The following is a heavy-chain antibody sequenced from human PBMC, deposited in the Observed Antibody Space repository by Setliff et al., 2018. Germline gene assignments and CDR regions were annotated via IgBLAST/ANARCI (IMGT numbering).Heavy chain of an antibody. D-gene: IGHD2-15*01. CDR3: ARGGGSVLPNYYYFNYMDV. CDR1: GGSFSGYY. V-gene: IGHV4-34*01. J-gene: IGHJ6*03. Sequence: PSETLSLTCAVYGGSFSGYYWSWIRQPPGKGLEWIGEINHSGSTNYNQSLKSRVTLSVGTSKNQFSLQLTSVTAADTAIYYCARGGGSVLPNYYYFNYMDVWGKGTTVTV. CDR2: INHSGST.